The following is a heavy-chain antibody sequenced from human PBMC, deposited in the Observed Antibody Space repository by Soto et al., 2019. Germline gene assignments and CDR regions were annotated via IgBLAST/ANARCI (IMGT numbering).Heavy chain of an antibody. Sequence: QVQLQESGPGLVKPSQTLSLTCTVSGGSISSGDYYWSWIRQPPGKGLEWIGYIYYSGSTYYNSSLKSRGTKAVDTSKNQFSLKLSSVTAADTAVYYCARDPGIAAAGRFDNWGQGTLVTVSS. V-gene: IGHV4-30-4*01. J-gene: IGHJ4*02. D-gene: IGHD6-13*01. CDR1: GGSISSGDYY. CDR3: ARDPGIAAAGRFDN. CDR2: IYYSGST.